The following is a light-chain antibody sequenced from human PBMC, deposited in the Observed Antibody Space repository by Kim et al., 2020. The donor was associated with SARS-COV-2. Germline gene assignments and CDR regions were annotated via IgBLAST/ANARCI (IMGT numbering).Light chain of an antibody. CDR3: QQRGSWPLT. J-gene: IGKJ4*01. CDR2: DAS. Sequence: WPPGERATLSCTASQNISNYLAWYQPRPGQAPRLLMYDASIRATGIPARFSGSGAGTDFSLTISSLEHEDFAVYYCQQRGSWPLTFGGGTKVDIK. CDR1: QNISNY. V-gene: IGKV3-11*01.